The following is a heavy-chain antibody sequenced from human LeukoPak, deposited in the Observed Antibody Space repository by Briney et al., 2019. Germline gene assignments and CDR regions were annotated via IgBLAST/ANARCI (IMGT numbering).Heavy chain of an antibody. D-gene: IGHD5-18*01. CDR2: INPNSGGT. V-gene: IGHV1-2*02. Sequence: ASVKVSCKASGYTFTGYYMHWVRQAPGQGLEWMGWINPNSGGTNYAQKFQGRVTMTRDTSISTAYMELSRLRSDDMAVYYCARIRDTAMVTAPFDYWGQGTLVTVSS. J-gene: IGHJ4*02. CDR1: GYTFTGYY. CDR3: ARIRDTAMVTAPFDY.